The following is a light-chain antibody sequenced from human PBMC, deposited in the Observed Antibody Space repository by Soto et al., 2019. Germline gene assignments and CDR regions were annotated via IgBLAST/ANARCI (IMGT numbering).Light chain of an antibody. V-gene: IGLV1-40*01. J-gene: IGLJ3*02. CDR2: GNS. Sequence: QPVLTQPPSVSGAPGQRVTISCTGSSSNIGAGYDVHWYQQLPGTAPKLLIYGNSNRPSGVPDRFSGSKSGTSASLAITGLQAEDEADYFCQSYDNSLSGLWVFGGGTKLTVL. CDR3: QSYDNSLSGLWV. CDR1: SSNIGAGYD.